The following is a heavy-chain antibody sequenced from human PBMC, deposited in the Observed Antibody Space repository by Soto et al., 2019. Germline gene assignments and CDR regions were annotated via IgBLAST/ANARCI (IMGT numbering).Heavy chain of an antibody. V-gene: IGHV4-39*01. CDR3: ATQYSSSSGPDYYYGMDV. J-gene: IGHJ6*02. CDR2: IYYSGGT. Sequence: SETLSLTCTVSGGSISSSSYYWGWIRQPPGKGLEWIGSIYYSGGTYYNPSLKSRVTISVDTSKNQFSLKLSSVTAADTAVYYCATQYSSSSGPDYYYGMDVWGQGTTVTVSS. D-gene: IGHD6-6*01. CDR1: GGSISSSSYY.